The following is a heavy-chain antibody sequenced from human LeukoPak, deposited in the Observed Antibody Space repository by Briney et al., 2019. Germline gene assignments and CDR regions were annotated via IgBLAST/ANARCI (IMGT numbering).Heavy chain of an antibody. V-gene: IGHV3-30*18. CDR2: ISYDGSNK. CDR3: AKGDYADYGDH. D-gene: IGHD4-17*01. Sequence: GRSLRLSCAASGFTFSSYGMHWVRQAPGKGLEWVAVISYDGSNKYYADSVKGRFTISRDNSKNTLYLQMNSLRVEDTAVYYCAKGDYADYGDHWGQGTLVTVSS. CDR1: GFTFSSYG. J-gene: IGHJ4*02.